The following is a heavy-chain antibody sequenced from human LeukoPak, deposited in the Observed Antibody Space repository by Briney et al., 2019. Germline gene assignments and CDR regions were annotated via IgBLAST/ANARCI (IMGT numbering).Heavy chain of an antibody. CDR1: GFTFSSSA. V-gene: IGHV3-48*04. CDR2: ISGSGNAI. Sequence: GGSLRLSCAASGFTFSSSAMSWVRQVPGKGLEWVSYISGSGNAIYYADSVKGRFTISRGNAKNSLYLQMNSLRAEDTAVYYCARRRLVGSSWYFDYWGQGTLVTVSS. D-gene: IGHD6-13*01. CDR3: ARRRLVGSSWYFDY. J-gene: IGHJ4*02.